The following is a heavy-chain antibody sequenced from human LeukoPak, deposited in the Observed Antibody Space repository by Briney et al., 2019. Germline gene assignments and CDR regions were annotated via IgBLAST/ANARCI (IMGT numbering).Heavy chain of an antibody. Sequence: PGGSLRLSCAASGFTFSSYWMSWVRQAPGKGLEWVANIKQDGSEKYYVDSVKGRFTTSRDNAKNSLYLQMNSLRAEDTAVYYCAREYYDILTGYYSFDYWGQGTLVTVSS. J-gene: IGHJ4*02. CDR1: GFTFSSYW. V-gene: IGHV3-7*01. CDR2: IKQDGSEK. D-gene: IGHD3-9*01. CDR3: AREYYDILTGYYSFDY.